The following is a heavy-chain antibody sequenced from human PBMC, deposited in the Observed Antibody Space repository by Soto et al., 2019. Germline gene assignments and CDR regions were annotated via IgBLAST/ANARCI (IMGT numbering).Heavy chain of an antibody. V-gene: IGHV3-30*18. J-gene: IGHJ4*02. CDR1: GFTFSAYG. Sequence: QLGGSLRLSCAASGFTFSAYGMHWVRQAPGKGLERVAVISNDGNNKYHADSVKGRFTISRDNSKSTLYLQMNSLRAEDTAVYDVAKDTGRGSADYYLDAGGEETLVTLAS. D-gene: IGHD2-15*01. CDR3: AKDTGRGSADYYLDA. CDR2: ISNDGNNK.